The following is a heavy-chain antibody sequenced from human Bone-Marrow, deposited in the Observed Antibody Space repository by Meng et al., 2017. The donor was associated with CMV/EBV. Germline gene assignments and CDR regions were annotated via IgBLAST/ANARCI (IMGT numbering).Heavy chain of an antibody. CDR3: ARDIVARGAFDI. CDR2: IIPILGIA. Sequence: SVKVSCKASGGTFSSYAISWVRQAPGQGLGWMGGIIPILGIANYAQKFQGRVTITADKSTSKAYMELSSLRSEDTAVYYCARDIVARGAFDIWGQGTMVTVSS. D-gene: IGHD3-22*01. J-gene: IGHJ3*02. CDR1: GGTFSSYA. V-gene: IGHV1-69*10.